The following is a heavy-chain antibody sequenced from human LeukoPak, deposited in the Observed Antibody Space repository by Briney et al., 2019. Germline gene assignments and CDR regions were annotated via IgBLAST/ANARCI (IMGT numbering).Heavy chain of an antibody. CDR1: GGSISSYY. D-gene: IGHD3-10*01. V-gene: IGHV4-59*01. Sequence: SETLSLTCTVSGGSISSYYWSWIRQPPGKGLEWVGYIYYSGSTNYNPSLKSRVTISVDTSKNQFSLKLSSVTAADTAVYYCACGSGTLQGYGMDVWGQGTTVTVSS. J-gene: IGHJ6*02. CDR2: IYYSGST. CDR3: ACGSGTLQGYGMDV.